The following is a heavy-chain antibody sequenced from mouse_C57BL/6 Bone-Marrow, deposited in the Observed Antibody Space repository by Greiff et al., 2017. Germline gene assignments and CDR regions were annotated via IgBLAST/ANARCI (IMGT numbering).Heavy chain of an antibody. CDR3: ARHYASSHWYFDV. J-gene: IGHJ1*03. V-gene: IGHV5-6*01. D-gene: IGHD1-1*01. Sequence: EVKLMEPGGDLVKPGGSLKLSCAASGFTFSSYGMSWVRQTPDKRLEWVATISSGGSYTYYPDSVKGRFTISRDNAKNTLYLQMSSLQSEDTAMYYCARHYASSHWYFDVWGTGTTVTVSS. CDR2: ISSGGSYT. CDR1: GFTFSSYG.